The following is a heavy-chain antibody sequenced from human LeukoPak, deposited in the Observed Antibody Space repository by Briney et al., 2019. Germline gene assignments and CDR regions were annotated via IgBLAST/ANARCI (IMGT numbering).Heavy chain of an antibody. V-gene: IGHV1-46*01. D-gene: IGHD4-17*01. CDR3: ASQAVTTGWYFDY. Sequence: RASVKVSCKASGYTFTSYYLHWVRQAPGQGLEWMGTFNPSDGRATYTQKFQGRVTMTRDTSTSTVYMDLSSLRSDDTAVYYCASQAVTTGWYFDYWGQGTLVAVSS. CDR2: FNPSDGRA. CDR1: GYTFTSYY. J-gene: IGHJ4*02.